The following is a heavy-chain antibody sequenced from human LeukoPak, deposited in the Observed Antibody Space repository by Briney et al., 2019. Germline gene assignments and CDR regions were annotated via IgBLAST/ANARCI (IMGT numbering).Heavy chain of an antibody. D-gene: IGHD2-15*01. J-gene: IGHJ4*02. CDR1: GYTFTSYY. CDR2: INPSGGST. CDR3: ARVLRCGSGGSCYSNPFDY. V-gene: IGHV1-46*01. Sequence: ASVKVSCKASGYTFTSYYMHWVRQAPGQGLEWMGIINPSGGSTSYAQKFQGRVTMTRGTSTSTVYMELSSLRSEDTAVYYCARVLRCGSGGSCYSNPFDYWGQGTLVTVSS.